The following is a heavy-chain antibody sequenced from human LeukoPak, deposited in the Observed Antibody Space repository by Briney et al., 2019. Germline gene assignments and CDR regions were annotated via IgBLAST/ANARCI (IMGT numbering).Heavy chain of an antibody. CDR3: ARCDPGVLLWFRESILFDY. V-gene: IGHV5-51*01. CDR2: IYPGDSDT. Sequence: GESLKISCKGSGYSFTSYWIAWVRQMPGKGLEWMGIIYPGDSDTRYSPSFQGQVTISADKSISTAYLQWSSRKASDTAMYYCARCDPGVLLWFRESILFDYWGQGTLVTVSS. CDR1: GYSFTSYW. D-gene: IGHD3-10*01. J-gene: IGHJ4*02.